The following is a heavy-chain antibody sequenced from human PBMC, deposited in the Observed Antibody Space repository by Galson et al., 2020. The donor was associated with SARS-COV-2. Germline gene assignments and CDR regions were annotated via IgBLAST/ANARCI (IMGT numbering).Heavy chain of an antibody. D-gene: IGHD2-2*01. Sequence: ASVKVSCKASGYTITSYGISWVRHAPGQVLEWMGLISAYNGNTHYAQKLQGRVTMTTDTSTSTAYMELRSLRSDDTALYYCARLPADGYCSSTSCYPYNWFDPWGQGTLVTVSS. CDR1: GYTITSYG. CDR3: ARLPADGYCSSTSCYPYNWFDP. CDR2: ISAYNGNT. J-gene: IGHJ5*02. V-gene: IGHV1-18*01.